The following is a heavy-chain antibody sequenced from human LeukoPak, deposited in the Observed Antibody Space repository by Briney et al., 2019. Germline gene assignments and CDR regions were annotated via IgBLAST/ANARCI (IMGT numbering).Heavy chain of an antibody. Sequence: SETLSLTCTVSGYSISSGYYCGWIRQPPGKGLEWIGSIYHSGTTYYNPSLKSRVTISVDTSKNQFSLKLGSVTAADTAVYYCARDERYDSSGYPFDYWGQGTLVTVSS. CDR1: GYSISSGYY. J-gene: IGHJ4*02. D-gene: IGHD3-22*01. CDR3: ARDERYDSSGYPFDY. V-gene: IGHV4-38-2*02. CDR2: IYHSGTT.